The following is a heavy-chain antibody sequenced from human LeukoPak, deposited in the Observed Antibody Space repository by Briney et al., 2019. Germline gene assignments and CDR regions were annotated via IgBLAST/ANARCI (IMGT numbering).Heavy chain of an antibody. D-gene: IGHD1-26*01. CDR3: AVREGASYSGRFGY. CDR2: ICGSGGVT. CDR1: GFTFSNHA. J-gene: IGHJ4*02. Sequence: GGSLTHSCAASGFTFSNHAMNWVRQPPGKGLEWCSVICGSGGVTFYADSMKRRFTISRDNTKNTLYLQMNSLRAEDTAVYFCAVREGASYSGRFGYWGQGTLVTVSS. V-gene: IGHV3-23*01.